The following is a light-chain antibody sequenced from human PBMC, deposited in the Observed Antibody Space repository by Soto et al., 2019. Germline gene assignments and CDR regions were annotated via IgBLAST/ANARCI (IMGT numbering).Light chain of an antibody. Sequence: QSALTQPASVSGSPGQSITISCTGTSSDVGSYNLVSWYQQHPGKAPKLMIYEGSKRPSGVSNRFSGSKSGNTASLTISGLQAEDAAHYYCCSYGGNVVFGGRTKLTV. V-gene: IGLV2-23*01. CDR1: SSDVGSYNL. J-gene: IGLJ2*01. CDR3: CSYGGNVV. CDR2: EGS.